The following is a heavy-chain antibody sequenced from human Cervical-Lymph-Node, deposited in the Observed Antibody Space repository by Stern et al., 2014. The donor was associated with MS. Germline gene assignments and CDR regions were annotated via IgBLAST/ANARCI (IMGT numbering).Heavy chain of an antibody. CDR3: ASPDAPAAINYYYYGMDV. CDR1: GYTFTSYA. CDR2: INTNTGNP. V-gene: IGHV7-4-1*02. Sequence: QVQLLQPGSELKKPGASVKVSCKASGYTFTSYAMNWVRQAPGQGLEWMGRINTNTGNPTYAQGFTGRFVFSLDTSVSTAYLQISSLKAEDTAVYYCASPDAPAAINYYYYGMDVWGQGTTVTVSS. J-gene: IGHJ6*02. D-gene: IGHD2-2*02.